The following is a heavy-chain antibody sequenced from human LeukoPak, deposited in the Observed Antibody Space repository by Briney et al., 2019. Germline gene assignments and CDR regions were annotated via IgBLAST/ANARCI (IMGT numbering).Heavy chain of an antibody. CDR1: GGSISGYY. CDR2: IYYSGST. CDR3: ARGPDYYYFDY. Sequence: NPSETLSLTCTVSGGSISGYYWTWIRQPPGKGLEWIGYIYYSGSTNYNPSLKSRVTISVDTSKNQFSLKLSSVTAADTAVYYCARGPDYYYFDYWGQGTLVTVSS. V-gene: IGHV4-59*12. J-gene: IGHJ4*02. D-gene: IGHD4/OR15-4a*01.